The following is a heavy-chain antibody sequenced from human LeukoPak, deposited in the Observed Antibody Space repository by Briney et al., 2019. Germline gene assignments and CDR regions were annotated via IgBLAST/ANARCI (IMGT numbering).Heavy chain of an antibody. V-gene: IGHV3-9*01. Sequence: GGSLRLSCAASGFTFDDYAMHWVRQAPGKGLDWVSGISWNSGSIGYADSVKGRFTISRDNAKNSLYLQMNSLRAEDTALYYCAKDFTSIPAAGDYWGQGTLVTVSS. CDR2: ISWNSGSI. D-gene: IGHD6-25*01. CDR1: GFTFDDYA. CDR3: AKDFTSIPAAGDY. J-gene: IGHJ4*02.